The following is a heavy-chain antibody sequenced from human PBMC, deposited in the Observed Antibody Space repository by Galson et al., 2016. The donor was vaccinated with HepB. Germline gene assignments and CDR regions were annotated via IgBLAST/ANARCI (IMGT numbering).Heavy chain of an antibody. CDR2: ISSGGSTQ. CDR1: GFAFTNYN. J-gene: IGHJ4*02. Sequence: SLRLSCAASGFAFTNYNMNWVRQAPGKGLEWVSYISSGGSTQMYAESVQGRFTIARDNTKNSVYLQMDSLRAEDTALYFCARDSTGWNFDYWGQGALVTVSS. V-gene: IGHV3-11*01. D-gene: IGHD2-8*02. CDR3: ARDSTGWNFDY.